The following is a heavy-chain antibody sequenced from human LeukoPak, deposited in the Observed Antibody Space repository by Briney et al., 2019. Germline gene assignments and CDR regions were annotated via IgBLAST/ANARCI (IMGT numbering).Heavy chain of an antibody. D-gene: IGHD6-13*01. CDR3: AKAPSAAAAGTSDY. Sequence: PGRSLRLSCAASGFTFSSYGMHWVRQAPGKGLEWVAVISYDGSNKYCADSVKGRFTISRDNSKNTLYLQMNSLRAEDTAVYYCAKAPSAAAAGTSDYWGQGTLVTVSS. J-gene: IGHJ4*02. CDR1: GFTFSSYG. V-gene: IGHV3-30*18. CDR2: ISYDGSNK.